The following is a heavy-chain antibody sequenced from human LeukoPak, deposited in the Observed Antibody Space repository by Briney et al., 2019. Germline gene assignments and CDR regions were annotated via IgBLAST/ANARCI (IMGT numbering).Heavy chain of an antibody. Sequence: PSETLSLTCSVSIGSISSSKWWSWVRQSPVKGLEWIGEIYLYGTTNYNPSFTSRVTMSVDRSRNQFSPKLTSVTAADTAVYYCARQKWEQQGRDYYFNGLDVWGPGTTVIVSS. CDR3: ARQKWEQQGRDYYFNGLDV. CDR2: IYLYGTT. D-gene: IGHD1/OR15-1a*01. CDR1: IGSISSSKW. V-gene: IGHV4-4*02. J-gene: IGHJ6*02.